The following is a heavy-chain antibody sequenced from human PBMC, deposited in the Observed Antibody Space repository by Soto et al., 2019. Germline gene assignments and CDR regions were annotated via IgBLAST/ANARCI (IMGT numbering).Heavy chain of an antibody. CDR2: IYYSGST. Sequence: QVQLQESGPGLVKPSQTLSLTCTVSGGSISSGGYYWSWIRQHPGKGLEGIGYIYYSGSTYYNPSLKSRVNISVDTSKNQFSLKLSSVTAADTAVYYCARYCGGDCYYDAFDIWGQGTMVTVSS. J-gene: IGHJ3*02. D-gene: IGHD2-21*02. V-gene: IGHV4-31*03. CDR3: ARYCGGDCYYDAFDI. CDR1: GGSISSGGYY.